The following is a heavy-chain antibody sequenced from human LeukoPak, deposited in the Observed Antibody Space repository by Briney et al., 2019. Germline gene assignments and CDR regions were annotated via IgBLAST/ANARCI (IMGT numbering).Heavy chain of an antibody. Sequence: GGSLRLSCAVSGVTLTSAWMSWVRQAPGKGLEWVANIKQDGSEKHYVDSVKARFTISRDNAKNSMYLQMNSLRVEDTAVYYCVREANMWSWGQGTLVTVSS. J-gene: IGHJ5*02. V-gene: IGHV3-7*03. D-gene: IGHD2-21*01. CDR2: IKQDGSEK. CDR3: VREANMWS. CDR1: GVTLTSAW.